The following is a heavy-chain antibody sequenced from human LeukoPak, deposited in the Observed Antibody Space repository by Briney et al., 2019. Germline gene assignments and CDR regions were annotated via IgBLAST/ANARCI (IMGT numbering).Heavy chain of an antibody. D-gene: IGHD2-15*01. V-gene: IGHV3-74*01. Sequence: PGGSLRLSCAASGFTFSSYWIHWVRQAPGKGLVWVSRFNSDGSSTSYADSVKGRFTISRDNAKNTLYLRMNSLRAEDTAVYFCASGRYNSGGYIFDYWGQGTLVT. J-gene: IGHJ4*02. CDR2: FNSDGSST. CDR1: GFTFSSYW. CDR3: ASGRYNSGGYIFDY.